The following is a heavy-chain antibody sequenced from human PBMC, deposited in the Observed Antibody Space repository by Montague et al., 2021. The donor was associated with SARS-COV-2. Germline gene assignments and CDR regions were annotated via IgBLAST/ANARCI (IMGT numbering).Heavy chain of an antibody. CDR1: GGSISSYY. CDR3: ATSRAGNSYAYYYGMDV. J-gene: IGHJ6*02. Sequence: SETLSLTCTVSGGSISSYYWSWIRQPPGKGLEWIGYILYTGSTNYNPFLMSRVTISVDTSKNQLSLKLSSVTTADTAVYYCATSRAGNSYAYYYGMDVWGQGTTVTVSS. V-gene: IGHV4-59*01. CDR2: ILYTGST. D-gene: IGHD4-23*01.